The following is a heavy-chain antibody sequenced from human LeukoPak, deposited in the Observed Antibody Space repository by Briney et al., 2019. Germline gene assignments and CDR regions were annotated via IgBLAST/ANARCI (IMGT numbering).Heavy chain of an antibody. D-gene: IGHD2-15*01. CDR2: IRYDGSNK. CDR1: GFTFSSYG. J-gene: IGHJ4*02. CDR3: AKDHGPYCSGGSCYYWDY. Sequence: SGGSLRLSCAASGFTFSSYGMHWVRQAPGKGLEWVAFIRYDGSNKYYADSVKGRFTISRDNSKNTLYLQMNSLRAEDTAVYYCAKDHGPYCSGGSCYYWDYWGQGTLVTVSS. V-gene: IGHV3-30*02.